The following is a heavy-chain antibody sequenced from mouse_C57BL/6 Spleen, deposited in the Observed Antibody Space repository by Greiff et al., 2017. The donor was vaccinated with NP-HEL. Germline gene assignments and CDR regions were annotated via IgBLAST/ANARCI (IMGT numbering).Heavy chain of an antibody. Sequence: VQLQQSGTVLARPGASVKMSCKTSGYTFTSYWMHWVKQRPGQGLEWIGAIYPGNSDTSYNQQFKGKAKLTAVTSASTAYMELSSLTNEDSAVYYCTRSSYDYDVRFAYWGQGTLVTVSA. V-gene: IGHV1-5*01. CDR3: TRSSYDYDVRFAY. CDR1: GYTFTSYW. J-gene: IGHJ3*01. CDR2: IYPGNSDT. D-gene: IGHD2-4*01.